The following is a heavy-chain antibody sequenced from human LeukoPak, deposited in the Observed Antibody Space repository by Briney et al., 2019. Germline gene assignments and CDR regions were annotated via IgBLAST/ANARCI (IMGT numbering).Heavy chain of an antibody. CDR1: GYTFTSYD. D-gene: IGHD6-6*01. V-gene: IGHV1-8*01. Sequence: EASVKVSCKVSGYTFTSYDINWVRQATGQGLEWMGWMNPNSGNTGYAQKFQGRVTMTRNTSISTAYMELSSLRSEDTAVYYCARRVAARRVDDYWGQGTLVTVSS. CDR2: MNPNSGNT. J-gene: IGHJ4*02. CDR3: ARRVAARRVDDY.